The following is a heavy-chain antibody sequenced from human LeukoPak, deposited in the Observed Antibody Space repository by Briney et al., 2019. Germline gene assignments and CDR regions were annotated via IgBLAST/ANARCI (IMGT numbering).Heavy chain of an antibody. CDR1: GFTFSSYS. J-gene: IGHJ4*02. CDR2: ISSSSSYI. Sequence: GGSLRLSCAASGFTFSSYSMNWVRQAPGKGLEWVSSISSSSSYIYYADSVKGRFTISRDNAKNSLYLQMNSLRAEDTAVYYCARDPRGEMATMDYWGQGTLVTVSS. V-gene: IGHV3-21*01. D-gene: IGHD5-24*01. CDR3: ARDPRGEMATMDY.